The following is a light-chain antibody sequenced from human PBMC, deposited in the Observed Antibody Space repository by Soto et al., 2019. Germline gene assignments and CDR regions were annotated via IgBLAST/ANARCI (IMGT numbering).Light chain of an antibody. J-gene: IGLJ2*01. V-gene: IGLV1-44*01. Sequence: QSVLTQPPSVSGTPGQRVSISCSGSSSNIESHSVDWYQHFPGAAPKLVINSNDQRPSGVPDRFSGSKSGTSASLAISGLQAEDEADYYRATWDDGVSGVVFGGGTQLTVL. CDR2: SND. CDR3: ATWDDGVSGVV. CDR1: SSNIESHS.